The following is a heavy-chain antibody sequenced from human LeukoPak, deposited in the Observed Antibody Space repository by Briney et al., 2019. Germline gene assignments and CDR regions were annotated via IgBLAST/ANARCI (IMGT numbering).Heavy chain of an antibody. J-gene: IGHJ4*02. CDR3: AREATVGVAPLVF. V-gene: IGHV4-59*12. CDR2: IYYSGST. CDR1: GDSITSYY. D-gene: IGHD2-15*01. Sequence: SETLSLTRTVSGDSITSYYLSWIRQPPGKGLEWIGNIYYSGSTNYNPSLKSRVTISVDTSKNQFSLKLSSVTAADTAVYYCAREATVGVAPLVFWGQGSLVTVSS.